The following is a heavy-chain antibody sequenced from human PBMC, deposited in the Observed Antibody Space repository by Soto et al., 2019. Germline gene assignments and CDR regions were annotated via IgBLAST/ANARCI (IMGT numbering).Heavy chain of an antibody. V-gene: IGHV3-33*01. CDR1: GFTFSSYG. D-gene: IGHD3-22*01. CDR3: AGDKGGYDSSGIFDY. Sequence: QVQLVGSGGGVVQPGRSLRLSCAASGFTFSSYGMHWVRQAPGKGLEWVAVIWYDGSNKYYADSVKGRFTISRDNTKNTLYLQMNGLRTKDTAGYYCAGDKGGYDSSGIFDYWGQSTLVTVSS. J-gene: IGHJ4*02. CDR2: IWYDGSNK.